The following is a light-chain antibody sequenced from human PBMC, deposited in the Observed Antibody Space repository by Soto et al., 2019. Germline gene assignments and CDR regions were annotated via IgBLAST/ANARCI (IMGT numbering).Light chain of an antibody. CDR2: GAS. CDR1: QRVSSN. CDR3: QHYGNSRWT. Sequence: EIVMTQSPATLSVSPGERATLSCRTSQRVSSNLAWYQQKPGQAPRLLIYGASTRATGIPARFSGSGSGTEFTLTISSLQSEDFAIYDCQHYGNSRWTFGQGTKVDIK. V-gene: IGKV3-15*01. J-gene: IGKJ1*01.